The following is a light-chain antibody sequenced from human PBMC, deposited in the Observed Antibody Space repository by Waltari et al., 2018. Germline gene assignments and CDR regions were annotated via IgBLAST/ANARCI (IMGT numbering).Light chain of an antibody. J-gene: IGKJ2*01. CDR2: WAS. CDR3: HQYYSIPYT. Sequence: DIVMTQSPDSLSGSLGERAHIPCKSSQSVFYSSYNKNDLAWYQQKPGQPPKLLIYWASTRESGVPDRFSGSGSGTDFTLTISSLQAEDVAVYYCHQYYSIPYTFGQGTKLEVK. CDR1: QSVFYSSYNKND. V-gene: IGKV4-1*01.